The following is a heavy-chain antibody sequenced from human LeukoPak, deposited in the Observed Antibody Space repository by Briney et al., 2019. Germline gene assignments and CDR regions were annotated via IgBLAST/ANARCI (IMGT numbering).Heavy chain of an antibody. Sequence: PSETLSLTCAVYGGSFSGYYWSWIRQPPGKGLEWIGEINHSGSTNYNASHKSRVTISVDTSKNLFYLKLSSVTAADTSVYYCARGFGDYGANGGEEYDYWGQGTLVTVSS. D-gene: IGHD4-17*01. CDR2: INHSGST. CDR1: GGSFSGYY. J-gene: IGHJ4*02. CDR3: ARGFGDYGANGGEEYDY. V-gene: IGHV4-34*01.